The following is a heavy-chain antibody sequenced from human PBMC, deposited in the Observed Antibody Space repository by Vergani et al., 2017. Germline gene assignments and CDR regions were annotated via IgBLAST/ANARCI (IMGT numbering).Heavy chain of an antibody. CDR1: GFTFNQYG. CDR2: TWYDGNNK. J-gene: IGHJ5*02. V-gene: IGHV3-33*01. Sequence: QVQLVESGGGVVQPGRSLRLSCAASGFTFNQYGMHWVRQAPGKGLEWVAVTWYDGNNKQYADSVQGRFTISRDNSKSTMYLQMNSLRDEDTGVYYCARELRVLYNRFDPWGQGTLVTVSS. CDR3: ARELRVLYNRFDP. D-gene: IGHD2/OR15-2a*01.